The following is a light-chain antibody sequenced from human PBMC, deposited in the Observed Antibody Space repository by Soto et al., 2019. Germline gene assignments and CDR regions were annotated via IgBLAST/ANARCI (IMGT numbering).Light chain of an antibody. V-gene: IGLV1-40*01. CDR2: GNS. J-gene: IGLJ7*01. Sequence: QLVLTQPPSVSEAPGQRVTISCTGSSSNIGAGYDVHWYQQLPGTAPKLLIYGNSNRPSGVPDRFSGSKSGTSASLAITGLQAEDEADYYCQSYDSSLSGWVFGGGTQLTVL. CDR1: SSNIGAGYD. CDR3: QSYDSSLSGWV.